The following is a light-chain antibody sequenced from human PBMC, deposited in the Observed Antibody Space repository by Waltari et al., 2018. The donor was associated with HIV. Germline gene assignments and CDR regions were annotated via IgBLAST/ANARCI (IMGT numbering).Light chain of an antibody. CDR3: QQRSNWRRSGLT. Sequence: EIVLTQSPATLSLSPGERATLSCRASQSVSSYLAWYQQKPGQAPKLLIYGASNRATGIPARFSGSGSGTDFTLTISSLEPEDFAVYYCQQRSNWRRSGLTFGGGTKVEIK. J-gene: IGKJ4*01. V-gene: IGKV3-11*01. CDR2: GAS. CDR1: QSVSSY.